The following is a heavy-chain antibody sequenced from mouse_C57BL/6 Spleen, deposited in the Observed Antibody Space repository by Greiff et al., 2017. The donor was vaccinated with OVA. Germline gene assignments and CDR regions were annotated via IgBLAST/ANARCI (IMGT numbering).Heavy chain of an antibody. V-gene: IGHV1-82*01. J-gene: IGHJ4*01. CDR3: ARELYYYGSSYHYYAMDY. CDR2: IYPGDGDT. CDR1: GYAFSSSW. Sequence: QVQLQQSGPELVKPGASVKISCKASGYAFSSSWMHWVKQRPGKGLEWIGRIYPGDGDTHYNGKFKGKATLTADKSYSTAYMQLSSLTSEYSAVYFCARELYYYGSSYHYYAMDYWGQGTSVTGSS. D-gene: IGHD1-1*01.